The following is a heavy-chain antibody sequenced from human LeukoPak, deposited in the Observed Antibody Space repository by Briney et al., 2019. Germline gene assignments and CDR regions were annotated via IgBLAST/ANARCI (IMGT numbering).Heavy chain of an antibody. CDR2: GNSGST. D-gene: IGHD2-2*01. V-gene: IGHV3-23*01. CDR3: AKDSSVVPAAIYDY. Sequence: GGSLRLSCAVSGFTLRNYAMSWVRQAPGKGLEWVSGGNSGSTHYADSVKGRFTISKDNAKNTVYLQMSSLRAEDTAVYYCAKDSSVVPAAIYDYWGQGTLVTVSS. J-gene: IGHJ4*02. CDR1: GFTLRNYA.